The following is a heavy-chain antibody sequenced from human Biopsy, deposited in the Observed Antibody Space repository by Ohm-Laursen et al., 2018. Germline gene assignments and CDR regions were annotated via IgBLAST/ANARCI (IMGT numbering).Heavy chain of an antibody. Sequence: SETLSLTCTVSGDSINNYYWSWIRQPAGKGLEWIGRIYTSGSPNYNLSLESRVTISVDTSKNQFPLNLRSVTAADPAVYYCARGTGRYYVYGAFDIWGQGTVVTVSS. CDR2: IYTSGSP. D-gene: IGHD1-26*01. V-gene: IGHV4-4*07. J-gene: IGHJ3*02. CDR1: GDSINNYY. CDR3: ARGTGRYYVYGAFDI.